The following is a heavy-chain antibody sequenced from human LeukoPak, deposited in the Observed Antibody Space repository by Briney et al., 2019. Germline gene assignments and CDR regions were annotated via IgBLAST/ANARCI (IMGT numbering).Heavy chain of an antibody. V-gene: IGHV1-46*01. CDR1: GYTFTSYY. J-gene: IGHJ4*02. Sequence: ASVKVSCKASGYTFTSYYMHWVRQAPGQGLEWMGIINPSGGSTSYAQKFQGRVTMTRDTSTSTVYMELSRLKSDDTAVYYCASTSWFYFEYWGQGTLVTVSS. CDR2: INPSGGST. CDR3: ASTSWFYFEY. D-gene: IGHD2-2*01.